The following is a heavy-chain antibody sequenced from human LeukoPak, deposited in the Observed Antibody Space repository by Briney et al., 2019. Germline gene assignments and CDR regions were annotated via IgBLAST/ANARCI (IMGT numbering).Heavy chain of an antibody. D-gene: IGHD3-3*01. V-gene: IGHV4-59*01. CDR3: AMVRAGGFWSGCYKGNWFDP. J-gene: IGHJ5*02. Sequence: SETLSLTCTVSGGSISSYYWSWIRQPPGKGLERIGYIYYSGSTNYNPSLKSRVTISVDTSKNQFSLKLSSVTAADTAVYYCAMVRAGGFWSGCYKGNWFDPWGQGTLVTVSS. CDR1: GGSISSYY. CDR2: IYYSGST.